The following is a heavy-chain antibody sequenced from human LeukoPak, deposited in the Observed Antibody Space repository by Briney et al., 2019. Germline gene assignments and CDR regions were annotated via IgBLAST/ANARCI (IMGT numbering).Heavy chain of an antibody. CDR1: GGSFSGYY. CDR3: ARGANYYDSSGLSSDY. D-gene: IGHD3-22*01. CDR2: INHSGST. V-gene: IGHV4-34*01. J-gene: IGHJ4*02. Sequence: SETLSLTCAVYGGSFSGYYWSWIRQPPGKGLEWIGEINHSGSTNYNPSLKSRVTISVDTSKNQFSLKLSSVTAADTAVYCCARGANYYDSSGLSSDYWGQGTLVTVSS.